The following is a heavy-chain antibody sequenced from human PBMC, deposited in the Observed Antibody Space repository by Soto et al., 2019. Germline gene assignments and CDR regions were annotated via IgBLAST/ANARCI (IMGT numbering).Heavy chain of an antibody. V-gene: IGHV1-18*01. CDR1: GYSFKSYG. D-gene: IGHD3-22*01. Sequence: ASVKVSCKTSGYSFKSYGISWVRQAPGQGLEWMGWIRGYNGDTDYVQKFQGRVTMTADTSTSTAYMELRSLRSDDTAVYYCTRGQDYYDRSGYDDYWGQGTLVTVSS. CDR2: IRGYNGDT. J-gene: IGHJ4*02. CDR3: TRGQDYYDRSGYDDY.